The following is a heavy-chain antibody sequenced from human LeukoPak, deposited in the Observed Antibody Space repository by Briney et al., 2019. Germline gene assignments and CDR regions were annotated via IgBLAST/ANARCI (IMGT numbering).Heavy chain of an antibody. D-gene: IGHD6-13*01. Sequence: SETLSLTCTVSGGSSSSYYWSWIRQPPGKGLEWIGYIYYSGSTNYNPSLKSRVTISVDTSKNQFSLKLSSVTAADTAVYYCARVPIPPIAAGFGYYYGMDVWGQGTTVTVSS. CDR1: GGSSSSYY. V-gene: IGHV4-59*01. CDR2: IYYSGST. J-gene: IGHJ6*02. CDR3: ARVPIPPIAAGFGYYYGMDV.